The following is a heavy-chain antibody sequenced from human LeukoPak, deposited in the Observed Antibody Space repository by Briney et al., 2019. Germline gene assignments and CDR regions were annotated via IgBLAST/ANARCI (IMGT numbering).Heavy chain of an antibody. V-gene: IGHV3-53*01. CDR1: GFTVSSNY. CDR2: IYSGGST. D-gene: IGHD6-13*01. J-gene: IGHJ4*02. Sequence: PGGSLRLSCAASGFTVSSNYMSWVRQAPGKGLEWVSVIYSGGSTYYADSVKGRFTISRDNSKNTLYPQMNSLRAEDTAVYYCAKGSSSWDYFDYWGQGTLVTVSS. CDR3: AKGSSSWDYFDY.